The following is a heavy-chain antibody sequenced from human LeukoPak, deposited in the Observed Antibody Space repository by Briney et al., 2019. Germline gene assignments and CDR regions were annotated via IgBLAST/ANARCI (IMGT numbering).Heavy chain of an antibody. J-gene: IGHJ3*02. D-gene: IGHD1-26*01. CDR3: ARDSGSYWALDAFDI. CDR2: ISDSGGST. Sequence: HPGGSLRLSCAASGFTFYNYAMSWVRQAPGKGLEWVSTISDSGGSTYYADSVKGRFTISRDNAKNSLYLQMNSLRAEDTAVYYCARDSGSYWALDAFDIWGQGTMVTVSS. CDR1: GFTFYNYA. V-gene: IGHV3-23*01.